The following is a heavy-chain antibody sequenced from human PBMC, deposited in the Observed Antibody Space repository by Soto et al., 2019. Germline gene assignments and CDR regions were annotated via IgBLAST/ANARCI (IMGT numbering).Heavy chain of an antibody. D-gene: IGHD5-12*01. CDR2: IHHSGGT. CDR1: GCSVSNNNW. V-gene: IGHV4-4*02. Sequence: QVQLQESGPGLVKPSGTMSLSCAVSGCSVSNNNWWRGVRQSPGSGLEWIGEIHHSGGTSYNPSLESRATLSVNKSKNELSLSLNYVTAADTAVYYCTKNSAYALDYWGLGILVTVSS. CDR3: TKNSAYALDY. J-gene: IGHJ4*02.